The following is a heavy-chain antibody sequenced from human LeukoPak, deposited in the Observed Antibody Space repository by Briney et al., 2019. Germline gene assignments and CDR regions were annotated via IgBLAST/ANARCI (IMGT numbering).Heavy chain of an antibody. Sequence: TSETLSLTCTVSGSSISSYYWSWIRQPPGKGLEWIGYIYYSGSTKYNPSLKSRVTISVDTSKNPFSLKLNSVTAADTAVCYCARNHGGWFDSWGQGTLVTVSS. V-gene: IGHV4-59*01. CDR2: IYYSGST. D-gene: IGHD4-23*01. CDR1: GSSISSYY. J-gene: IGHJ5*01. CDR3: ARNHGGWFDS.